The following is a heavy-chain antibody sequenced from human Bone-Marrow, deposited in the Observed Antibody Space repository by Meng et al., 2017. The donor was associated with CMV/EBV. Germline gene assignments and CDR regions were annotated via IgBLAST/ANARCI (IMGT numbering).Heavy chain of an antibody. V-gene: IGHV1-69*05. CDR3: ASSLYVVSPRHYYYYYVMDV. Sequence: SVKVSCKASGYTFTGYYTHWVRQVPGQGLEWMGGIIYMFGTVNYAQKFQGRVTITTDESTTTAYMELSSLRSEDTAVYYCASSLYVVSPRHYYYYYVMDVWGQGTTVTVSS. CDR2: IIYMFGTV. J-gene: IGHJ6*02. D-gene: IGHD3-16*01. CDR1: GYTFTGYY.